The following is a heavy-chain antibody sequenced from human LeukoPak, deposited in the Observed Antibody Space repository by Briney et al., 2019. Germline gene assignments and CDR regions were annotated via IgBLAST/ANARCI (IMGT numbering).Heavy chain of an antibody. CDR1: GGTFNNYA. V-gene: IGHV1-46*02. CDR2: INPTGTGT. D-gene: IGHD3-10*01. J-gene: IGHJ5*02. Sequence: ASVKISCKASGGTFNNYAITWVRQAPGQGLEWIGLINPTGTGTLYAQKFQGRVTMTRDMSTSTDYMELSSLRSEDTAVYYCARDNSVGDIAWWFDPWGQGTLVTVSS. CDR3: ARDNSVGDIAWWFDP.